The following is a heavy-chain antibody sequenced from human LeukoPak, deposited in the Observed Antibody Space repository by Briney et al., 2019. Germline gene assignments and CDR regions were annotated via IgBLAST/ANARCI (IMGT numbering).Heavy chain of an antibody. CDR1: GFTFDDYA. D-gene: IGHD6-19*01. CDR2: ISGSGGST. CDR3: AKRLTAVAANFDY. J-gene: IGHJ4*02. Sequence: PGGSLRLSCAASGFTFDDYAMHWVRQAPGKGLEWVSAISGSGGSTYYADSVKGRFTISRDNSKNTLYLQMNSLRAEDTAVYYCAKRLTAVAANFDYWGQGTLVTVSS. V-gene: IGHV3-23*01.